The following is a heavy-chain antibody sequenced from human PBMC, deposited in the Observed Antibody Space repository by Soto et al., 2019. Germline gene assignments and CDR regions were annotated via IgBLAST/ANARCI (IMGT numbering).Heavy chain of an antibody. V-gene: IGHV3-30-3*01. CDR3: ARGAGYSVYEESDLDY. D-gene: IGHD5-12*01. J-gene: IGHJ4*02. Sequence: QVQLVESGGGVVQPGRSLRPSCAASGFTFSSYAMHWVRQAPGKGLEWVAVISYDGSNKYYADSVKGRFTISRDNSKNTLYLQMNSLRAEDTAVYYCARGAGYSVYEESDLDYWGQGTLVTVSS. CDR1: GFTFSSYA. CDR2: ISYDGSNK.